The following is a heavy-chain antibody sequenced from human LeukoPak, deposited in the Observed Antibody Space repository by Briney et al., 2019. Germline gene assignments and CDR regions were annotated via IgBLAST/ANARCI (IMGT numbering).Heavy chain of an antibody. V-gene: IGHV3-30-3*01. J-gene: IGHJ4*02. Sequence: GRSLRLSCAASGFTFSSYAMHWVRQAPGKGLEWVAVISYDGSNKYYADSVKGRFTISRDNAKNSLYLQMNSLRAEDTAVYYCARRYFEYWGQGTLVTVSS. CDR1: GFTFSSYA. CDR2: ISYDGSNK. CDR3: ARRYFEY.